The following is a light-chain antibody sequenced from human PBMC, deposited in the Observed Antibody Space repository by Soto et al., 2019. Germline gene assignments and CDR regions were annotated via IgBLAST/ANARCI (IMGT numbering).Light chain of an antibody. Sequence: QPVLTQSPSASASLGASVKLTCTLSSGHSSNAIAWHQQQPEKGPRYLMKLNNDGSHTKGDGIPDRFSGSSSGAERYLTISSHQSEDEADYYCQTWGTDIVIFGGGTQLTVL. V-gene: IGLV4-69*01. CDR1: SGHSSNA. J-gene: IGLJ2*01. CDR3: QTWGTDIVI. CDR2: LNNDGSH.